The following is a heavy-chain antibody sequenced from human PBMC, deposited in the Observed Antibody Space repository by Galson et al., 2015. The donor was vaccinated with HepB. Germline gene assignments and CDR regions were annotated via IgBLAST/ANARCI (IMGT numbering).Heavy chain of an antibody. CDR1: GFTFSSYW. CDR3: ARDDRTLGVPAATFYYGMDV. J-gene: IGHJ6*02. V-gene: IGHV3-7*03. D-gene: IGHD2-2*01. Sequence: SLRLSCAASGFTFSSYWMSWVRQAPGKGLEWVANIKQDGSEKYYVDSVKGRFTISRDNAKNSLYLQMNSLRAEDTAVYYCARDDRTLGVPAATFYYGMDVWGQGTTVTVSS. CDR2: IKQDGSEK.